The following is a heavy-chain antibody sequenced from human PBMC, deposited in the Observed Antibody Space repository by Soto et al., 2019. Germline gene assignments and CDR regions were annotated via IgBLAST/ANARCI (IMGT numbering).Heavy chain of an antibody. CDR2: IYYSGST. V-gene: IGHV4-39*01. D-gene: IGHD3-3*01. CDR3: ARHAIFGPSMDV. CDR1: GGSISSSSYY. J-gene: IGHJ6*02. Sequence: PSETLSLTCTVSGGSISSSSYYWGWIRQPPGKGLEWIGSIYYSGSTYYNPSLKSRVTISVDTSKNQFSLKLSSVTAADTAVYYCARHAIFGPSMDVWGQGTTVTVPS.